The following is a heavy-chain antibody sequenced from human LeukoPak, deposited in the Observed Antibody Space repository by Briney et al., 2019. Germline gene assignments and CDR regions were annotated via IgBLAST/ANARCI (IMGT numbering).Heavy chain of an antibody. J-gene: IGHJ3*02. CDR3: ARDPALYYYDTSAQGI. Sequence: LRLSCAASGFTFSSYAMSWIRQPPGKGLEWIGYIYYSGSTSYNPSLKSRVTISVDTSKNQFSLKLNSVTAADTAVYYCARDPALYYYDTSAQGIWGQGTMVTVSS. D-gene: IGHD3-22*01. CDR2: IYYSGST. CDR1: GFTFSSYA. V-gene: IGHV4-30-4*08.